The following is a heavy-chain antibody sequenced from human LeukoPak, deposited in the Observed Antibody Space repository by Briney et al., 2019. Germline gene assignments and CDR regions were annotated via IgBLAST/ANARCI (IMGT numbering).Heavy chain of an antibody. CDR3: ARGNDYGGNVADY. J-gene: IGHJ4*02. CDR1: GGTFSSYA. D-gene: IGHD4-23*01. CDR2: IIPIFGTA. V-gene: IGHV1-69*13. Sequence: ASVKVSCKASGGTFSSYAISWVRQAPGQGLEWMGGIIPIFGTANYAQKFQGRVTITADESTSTAYMELSSLRSEDTAVYYCARGNDYGGNVADYWGQGTLVTVSS.